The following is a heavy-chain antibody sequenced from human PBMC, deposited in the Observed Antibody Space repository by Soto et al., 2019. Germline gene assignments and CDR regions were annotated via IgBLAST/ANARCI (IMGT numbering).Heavy chain of an antibody. V-gene: IGHV1-8*01. CDR2: MNPNSGNS. CDR3: AREKGTSGYPD. J-gene: IGHJ4*02. CDR1: GYTFTSDD. Sequence: QVQLLQSGAEVKKPGASVKVSCKASGYTFTSDDITWVRQATGQGLEWMGWMNPNSGNSAYAQKVQGRITMTRNTSRSTAYMELISLRSADTAVYYCAREKGTSGYPDWGQGTLVNVSS. D-gene: IGHD3-22*01.